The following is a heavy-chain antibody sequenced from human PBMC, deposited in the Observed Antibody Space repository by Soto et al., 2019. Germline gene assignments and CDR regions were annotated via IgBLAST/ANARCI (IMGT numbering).Heavy chain of an antibody. CDR2: INAGNGNT. V-gene: IGHV1-3*01. J-gene: IGHJ4*03. D-gene: IGHD6-13*01. Sequence: GASVKVSCKASGYTFTSYAMHWVRQAPGQRLEWMGWINAGNGNTKYSQKFQGWVTMTRDTSISTAFMELSRLRSDDTAVYYCARGGIAAAGTVRLFDYWGQGTMVTVSS. CDR3: ARGGIAAAGTVRLFDY. CDR1: GYTFTSYA.